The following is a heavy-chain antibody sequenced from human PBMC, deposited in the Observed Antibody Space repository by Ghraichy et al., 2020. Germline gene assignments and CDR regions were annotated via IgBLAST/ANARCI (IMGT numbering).Heavy chain of an antibody. D-gene: IGHD6-13*01. CDR1: GDSISSSNW. CDR2: IYRSGST. CDR3: ARGEWGSSEYYFDQ. J-gene: IGHJ4*02. V-gene: IGHV4-4*02. Sequence: SETLSLTCAVSGDSISSSNWWSWVRQPPGKGLEWIGEIYRSGSTNYNPSLKSRVTISVDKSKNQFSLKLRSVTAADTAVYYCARGEWGSSEYYFDQWGQGTLVTVSS.